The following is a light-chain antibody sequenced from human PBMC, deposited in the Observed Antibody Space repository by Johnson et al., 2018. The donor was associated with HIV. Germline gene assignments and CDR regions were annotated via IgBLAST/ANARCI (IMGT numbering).Light chain of an antibody. Sequence: QSVLTQPPSVSAAPGQKVTISCSGSSSNIGNNYVSWYQQLPGTAPKLLIYDNNKRPSGIPDRFSGSKSGTSATLGITGLQTGDEADYYCGTLDSRLLSCFFGTWTKVTVL. V-gene: IGLV1-51*01. CDR3: GTLDSRLLSCF. CDR1: SSNIGNNY. CDR2: DNN. J-gene: IGLJ1*01.